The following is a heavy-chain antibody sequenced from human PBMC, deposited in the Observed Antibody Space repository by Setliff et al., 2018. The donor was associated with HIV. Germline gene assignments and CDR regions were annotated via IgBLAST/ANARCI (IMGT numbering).Heavy chain of an antibody. Sequence: ASVKVSCKASGYTLTDHYIHWVRQAPGQGLEWMGRINPRDGSTGYAQRFQGRVTMARDTFANTAYMELSGLRSEAAAMYFCATLRGIGRTLHWAQGTLVTVSS. V-gene: IGHV1-46*01. CDR2: INPRDGST. D-gene: IGHD1-26*01. J-gene: IGHJ4*02. CDR1: GYTLTDHY. CDR3: ATLRGIGRTLH.